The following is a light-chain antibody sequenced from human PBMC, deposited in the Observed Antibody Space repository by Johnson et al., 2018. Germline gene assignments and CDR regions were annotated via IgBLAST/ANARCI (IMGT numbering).Light chain of an antibody. V-gene: IGLV1-51*02. J-gene: IGLJ1*01. CDR2: ENN. Sequence: QSVLTQPPSVSAAPGQKVTISCSGSSSNIGNNYVSWYQQLPGTAPKLLIYENNKRPSGIPDRFSGSKSGTSATLGITGLPTGDEADYYCGTWDSSLSAGNVFVTGTKVTVL. CDR3: GTWDSSLSAGNV. CDR1: SSNIGNNY.